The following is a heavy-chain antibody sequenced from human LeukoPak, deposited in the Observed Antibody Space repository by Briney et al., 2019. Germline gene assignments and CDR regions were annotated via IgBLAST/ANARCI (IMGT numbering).Heavy chain of an antibody. Sequence: GGSLRLSCAASGFTFSSYGMSWVRQAPGQGLEWVSGISGSGSDGSTYYADSVKGRFTISRDNSKNTLYLQMNSLRAEDTAVYYCAKYSHDSSGSYDYWGQGTLVTVSS. V-gene: IGHV3-23*01. J-gene: IGHJ4*02. CDR3: AKYSHDSSGSYDY. CDR1: GFTFSSYG. CDR2: ISGSGSDGST. D-gene: IGHD3-22*01.